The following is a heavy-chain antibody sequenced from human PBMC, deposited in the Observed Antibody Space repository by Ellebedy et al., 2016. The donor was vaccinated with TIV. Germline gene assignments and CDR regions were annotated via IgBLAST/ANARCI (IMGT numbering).Heavy chain of an antibody. CDR3: AKGRGGGSDSRDPRYYFDY. D-gene: IGHD3-22*01. CDR1: GFTFSSYA. Sequence: PGGSLRLSCAASGFTFSSYAMSRVRQAPGKGLEWVSTISHTGGRTYYADSVGGRFTISRDNSKKTLYLQMNSLSAEDTAVYYCAKGRGGGSDSRDPRYYFDYWGLGTLVTVSS. J-gene: IGHJ4*02. V-gene: IGHV3-23*01. CDR2: ISHTGGRT.